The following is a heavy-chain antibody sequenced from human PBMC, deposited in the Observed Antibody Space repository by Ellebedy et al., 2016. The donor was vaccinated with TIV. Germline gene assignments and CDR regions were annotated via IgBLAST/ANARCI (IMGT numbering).Heavy chain of an antibody. D-gene: IGHD1-1*01. Sequence: SETLSLXXTVSRGSVSSGSYYWSWIRQPPGKGLEWIGYIYYSGSTKYNPSLKSRVTISVDTSKNQISLRLRSVTAADTAVYYCTRSLEDQLEALHIWGQGTTVTVSS. CDR2: IYYSGST. J-gene: IGHJ3*02. V-gene: IGHV4-61*01. CDR1: RGSVSSGSYY. CDR3: TRSLEDQLEALHI.